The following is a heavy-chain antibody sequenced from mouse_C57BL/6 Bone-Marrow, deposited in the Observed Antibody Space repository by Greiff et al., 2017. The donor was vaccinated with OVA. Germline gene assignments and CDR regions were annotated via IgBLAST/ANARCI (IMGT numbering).Heavy chain of an antibody. V-gene: IGHV5-16*01. J-gene: IGHJ2*01. Sequence: EVKLVESEGGLVQPGSSMKLSCTASGFTFSDYYMAWVRQVPEKGLEWVANINYDGSSTYYLDSLKSRFIISRDNAKNILYLQMSRLKSVDTAPYYCASEVSLSMRLRRGYSFDYWGQGTTLTVSS. CDR3: ASEVSLSMRLRRGYSFDY. D-gene: IGHD2-4*01. CDR1: GFTFSDYY. CDR2: INYDGSST.